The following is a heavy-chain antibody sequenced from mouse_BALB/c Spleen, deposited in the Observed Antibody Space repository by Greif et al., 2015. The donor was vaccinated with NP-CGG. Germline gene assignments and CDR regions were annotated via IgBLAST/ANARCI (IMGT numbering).Heavy chain of an antibody. CDR1: GFTFTDYY. CDR3: ARDHRYYAMDY. V-gene: IGHV7-3*02. CDR2: IRNKANGYTT. J-gene: IGHJ4*01. Sequence: EVKLVESGGGLVQPGGSLRLSCATSGFTFTDYYMSWVRQPPGKALEWLGFIRNKANGYTTEYSASVKGRFTISRDNSQSILYLQMNTLRAEDSATYYCARDHRYYAMDYWGQGTSVTVSS.